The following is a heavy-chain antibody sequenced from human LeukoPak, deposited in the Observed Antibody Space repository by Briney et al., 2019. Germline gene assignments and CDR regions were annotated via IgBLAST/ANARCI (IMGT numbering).Heavy chain of an antibody. Sequence: GESLKITCKGSGYSFTTYWIAWVRQMPGKGLEWMGIIYPGDSDTRYSPSFQGQVTISADKSISTAFLQWSSLKASDTAMYYCARQQVAYYYYYGMDVWGKGTTVTVSS. D-gene: IGHD2-15*01. CDR1: GYSFTTYW. J-gene: IGHJ6*04. CDR3: ARQQVAYYYYYGMDV. CDR2: IYPGDSDT. V-gene: IGHV5-51*01.